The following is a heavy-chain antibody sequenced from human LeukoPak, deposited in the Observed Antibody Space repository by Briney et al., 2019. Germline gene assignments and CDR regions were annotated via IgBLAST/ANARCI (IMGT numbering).Heavy chain of an antibody. D-gene: IGHD1-26*01. V-gene: IGHV4-30-4*08. J-gene: IGHJ4*02. Sequence: SETLSLTCAVSGGSISSGDYYWSRIRQPPGKGLEWIGYIYDSASTYYNPSLKSRVTISVDTSKTQFSLKLSSVTAADTAVYYCASDSGSSPFDYWGQGTLVTVSS. CDR3: ASDSGSSPFDY. CDR1: GGSISSGDYY. CDR2: IYDSAST.